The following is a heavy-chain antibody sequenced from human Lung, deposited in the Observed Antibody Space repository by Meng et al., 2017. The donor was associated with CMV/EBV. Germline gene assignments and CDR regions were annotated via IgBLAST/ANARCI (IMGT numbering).Heavy chain of an antibody. CDR1: GYTFSSYG. CDR3: ASGTPGRSYCDY. Sequence: QVQRVKSGAEVKRPGASVKVSCKASGYTFSSYGFTLVRQAPGQGLEWLGWISTYNDNPKYAQKVQGRVTMTADTSTSTAYMDLRSLRSDDTAVYYCASGTPGRSYCDYWGQGTLVTVSS. CDR2: ISTYNDNP. J-gene: IGHJ4*02. V-gene: IGHV1-18*01. D-gene: IGHD2-15*01.